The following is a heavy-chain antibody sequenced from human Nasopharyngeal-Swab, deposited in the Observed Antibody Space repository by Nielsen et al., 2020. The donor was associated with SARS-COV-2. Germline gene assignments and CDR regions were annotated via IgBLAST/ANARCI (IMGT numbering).Heavy chain of an antibody. J-gene: IGHJ5*02. V-gene: IGHV1-46*01. CDR3: ARDPKAGSFDP. Sequence: WVRQAPGQGLEWMGIINPSGGNTSYAQKFQGRVTMTRDTSTSTVYMELSSLRSEDTAVYYCARDPKAGSFDPWGQGTLVTVSS. CDR2: INPSGGNT. D-gene: IGHD6-13*01.